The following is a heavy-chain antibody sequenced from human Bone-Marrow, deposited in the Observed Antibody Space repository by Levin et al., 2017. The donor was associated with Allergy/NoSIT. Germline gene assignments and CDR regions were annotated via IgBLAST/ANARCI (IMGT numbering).Heavy chain of an antibody. D-gene: IGHD2-15*01. Sequence: MASETLSLTCTVSGASISSGDAYWTWLRQPPGKGLEWFGYIYYSGSTYYNPSLRSRLFFSVDTSKNQFSVRLTSVTAADTAVYYCARGFCSGGRCNSINDNWLDPWGQGTLVTVSS. CDR2: IYYSGST. CDR3: ARGFCSGGRCNSINDNWLDP. V-gene: IGHV4-30-4*01. CDR1: GASISSGDAY. J-gene: IGHJ5*02.